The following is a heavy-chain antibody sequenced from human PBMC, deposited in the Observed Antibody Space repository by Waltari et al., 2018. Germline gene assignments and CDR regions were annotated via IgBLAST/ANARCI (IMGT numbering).Heavy chain of an antibody. CDR1: GGSFSGYY. D-gene: IGHD6-6*01. J-gene: IGHJ4*02. CDR3: ARAGPPYNPARPFDY. V-gene: IGHV4-34*01. CDR2: NYPSGST. Sequence: QVQLQPWGAGLLKPSETLSLTCAVYGGSFSGYYSSWILQPPGKGLEWIGENYPSGSTNYNPSLKSRVTISVDTSKNQFSLKLSSVTAADTAVYYCARAGPPYNPARPFDYWGQGTLVTVSS.